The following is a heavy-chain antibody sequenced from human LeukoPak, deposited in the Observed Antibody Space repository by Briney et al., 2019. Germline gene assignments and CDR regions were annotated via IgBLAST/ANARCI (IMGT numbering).Heavy chain of an antibody. D-gene: IGHD3-3*01. J-gene: IGHJ6*03. Sequence: GGSLRLSCAASGFTFSDYYMSWIRQAPGKGLEWVSYISSSGSTIYYADSVKGRFTISRDNAKNSLYLQMNSLRAEDTAVYYCARDRRDDFWSGYYQSSYYYYMDVWSKGTTVTVSS. CDR1: GFTFSDYY. CDR2: ISSSGSTI. V-gene: IGHV3-11*01. CDR3: ARDRRDDFWSGYYQSSYYYYMDV.